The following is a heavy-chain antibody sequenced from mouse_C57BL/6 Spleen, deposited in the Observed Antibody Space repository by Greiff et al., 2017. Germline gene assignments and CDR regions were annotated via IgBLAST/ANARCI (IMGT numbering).Heavy chain of an antibody. CDR2: FHPYNDDT. Sequence: VQLQQSGAELVKPGASVKMSCKASGYTFTTSPIEWMKQNHGKSLEWIGNFHPYNDDTKYNEKFKGKATLTVEKSSSTVYLELSRLTSDDSAVYYCARGYGSSYHYWYFDVWGTGTTVTVSS. D-gene: IGHD1-1*01. J-gene: IGHJ1*03. V-gene: IGHV1-47*01. CDR1: GYTFTTSP. CDR3: ARGYGSSYHYWYFDV.